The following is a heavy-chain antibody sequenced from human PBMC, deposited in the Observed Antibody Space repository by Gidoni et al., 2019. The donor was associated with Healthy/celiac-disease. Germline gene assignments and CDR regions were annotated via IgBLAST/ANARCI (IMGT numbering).Heavy chain of an antibody. CDR2: FDPEDSET. J-gene: IGHJ4*02. CDR1: GYTLTELS. Sequence: QVQLVQSGAEVKKPGASVKVSCTVSGYTLTELSMHWVRQAPGKGLEWMGGFDPEDSETIYAQKFQGRVTMTEDTSTDTAYMELSSLRSEDTAVYYCATAWRDGYNQPLDYWGQGTLVTVSS. V-gene: IGHV1-24*01. CDR3: ATAWRDGYNQPLDY. D-gene: IGHD5-12*01.